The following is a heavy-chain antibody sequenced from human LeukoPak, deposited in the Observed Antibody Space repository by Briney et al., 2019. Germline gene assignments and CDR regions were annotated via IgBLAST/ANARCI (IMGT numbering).Heavy chain of an antibody. CDR2: IGSSGSYI. J-gene: IGHJ4*02. CDR3: ARRATTERGHSYGLDF. CDR1: GFTFSTYS. D-gene: IGHD5-18*01. V-gene: IGHV3-21*01. Sequence: SGGSLRLSCAASGFTFSTYSMNWVRQAPGKGLEWVSSIGSSGSYIYYADSLTGRFTISRDNAKNSLYLQMNSLRAEDTAMYYCARRATTERGHSYGLDFWGQGTLVTVSS.